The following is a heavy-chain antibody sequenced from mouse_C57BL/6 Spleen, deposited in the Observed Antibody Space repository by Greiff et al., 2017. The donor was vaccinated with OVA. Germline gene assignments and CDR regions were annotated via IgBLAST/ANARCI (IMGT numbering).Heavy chain of an antibody. CDR2: IYPGDGDT. J-gene: IGHJ1*03. V-gene: IGHV1-80*01. CDR3: ARSNYGNWYVDV. Sequence: VKLMESGAELVKPGASVKISCKASGYAFSSYWMNWVKQRPGKGLEWIGQIYPGDGDTNYNGKFKGKATLTADKSSSTAYMQLSSLTSEDSAVYFCARSNYGNWYVDVWGTGTTVTVSS. D-gene: IGHD2-1*01. CDR1: GYAFSSYW.